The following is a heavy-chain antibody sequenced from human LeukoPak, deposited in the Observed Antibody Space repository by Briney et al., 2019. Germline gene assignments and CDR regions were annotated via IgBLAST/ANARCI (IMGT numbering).Heavy chain of an antibody. CDR2: ISSNGGST. CDR1: GFTFSSYA. Sequence: GGSLRLSCAASGFTFSSYAMHWVRQAPGKGLEYVSAISSNGGSTYYANSVKGRFTISRDNSKNTLYLQMGSLRAEDMAVYYCARELHAFDIWGQGTMVTVSS. D-gene: IGHD5-18*01. V-gene: IGHV3-64*01. J-gene: IGHJ3*02. CDR3: ARELHAFDI.